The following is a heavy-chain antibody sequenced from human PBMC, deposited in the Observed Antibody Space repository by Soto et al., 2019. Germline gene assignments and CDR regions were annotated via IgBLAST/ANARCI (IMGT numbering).Heavy chain of an antibody. Sequence: PSETLSLTCAVYGGSFGGYYWSWIRQPPGKGLEWIGEINHSGSTNYNPSLKSRVTISVDTSKNQFSLKLSSVTAADTAVYYCARGASIAARNWFDPWGQGTLVTVSS. D-gene: IGHD6-6*01. J-gene: IGHJ5*02. CDR1: GGSFGGYY. CDR3: ARGASIAARNWFDP. CDR2: INHSGST. V-gene: IGHV4-34*01.